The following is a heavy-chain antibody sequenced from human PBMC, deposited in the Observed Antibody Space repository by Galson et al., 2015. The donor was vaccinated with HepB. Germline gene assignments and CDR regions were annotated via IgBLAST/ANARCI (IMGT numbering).Heavy chain of an antibody. Sequence: SLRLSCAASGFTLSSYAMSWVRQAPGKGLEWVSAISGSGGSTYYADSVKGRFTISRDNSKNTLYLQMNSLRAEDTAVYYCAKDKRFLEWLLLPPYFDYWGQGTLVTVSS. D-gene: IGHD3-3*01. V-gene: IGHV3-23*01. CDR1: GFTLSSYA. J-gene: IGHJ4*02. CDR3: AKDKRFLEWLLLPPYFDY. CDR2: ISGSGGST.